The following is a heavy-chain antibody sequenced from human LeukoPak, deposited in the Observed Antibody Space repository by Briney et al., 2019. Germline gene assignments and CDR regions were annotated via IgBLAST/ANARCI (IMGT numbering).Heavy chain of an antibody. CDR1: GGSITSSPYY. V-gene: IGHV4-39*01. CDR2: IHYSGST. CDR3: ARLGGYYDPPGY. J-gene: IGHJ4*02. Sequence: WETLSLTCTVSGGSITSSPYYWAWIRQPPGKGLEWIGTIHYSGSTFYNPSLKSRVTISVDTSKNQFSLKLSSVTAADTAVYYCARLGGYYDPPGYWGQGTLVTVSS. D-gene: IGHD3-22*01.